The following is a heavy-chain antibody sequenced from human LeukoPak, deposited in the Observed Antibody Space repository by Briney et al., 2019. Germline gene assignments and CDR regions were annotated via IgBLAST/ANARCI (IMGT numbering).Heavy chain of an antibody. Sequence: GGSLRLSCAASGFTFSSYWMHWVRQAPGKGLVRVSRINSDGSSSSYADSVKGRFTISRDNAKNTLYLQMNSLRAEDTAVYYCARDRKGRGYFDLWGRGTLVTVSS. V-gene: IGHV3-74*01. J-gene: IGHJ2*01. D-gene: IGHD1-14*01. CDR1: GFTFSSYW. CDR3: ARDRKGRGYFDL. CDR2: INSDGSSS.